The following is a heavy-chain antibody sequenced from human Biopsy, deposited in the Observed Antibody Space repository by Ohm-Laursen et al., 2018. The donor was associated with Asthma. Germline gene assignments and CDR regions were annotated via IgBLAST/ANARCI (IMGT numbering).Heavy chain of an antibody. D-gene: IGHD3-22*01. CDR1: GFVFSQCG. Sequence: RSLRLSCTASGFVFSQCGMHWVRQGPGKGLEWVALVSSDGHNKYYEDSVKGRFTISRDNSRNRLYLQINRLTVEDSAVYFCARQSGQDYGDSSGFDIWSQGTKVAVSS. CDR2: VSSDGHNK. CDR3: ARQSGQDYGDSSGFDI. V-gene: IGHV3-30*03. J-gene: IGHJ3*02.